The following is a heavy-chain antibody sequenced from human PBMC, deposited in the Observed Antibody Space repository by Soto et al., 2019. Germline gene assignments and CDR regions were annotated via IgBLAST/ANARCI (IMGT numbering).Heavy chain of an antibody. CDR2: IITIFPTP. J-gene: IGHJ6*02. Sequence: QVQLVQSGAEVKKPGASVTVSCKASGGTFGNSAISWVRQAPGQGLEWMGGIITIFPTPDYAQKFQGRVTITADAYTTTAYMELTSLRSQATGVYYCARDKDRQQGGVNYYYGIDGWGQGNRVTVSS. CDR3: ARDKDRQQGGVNYYYGIDG. V-gene: IGHV1-69*12. CDR1: GGTFGNSA.